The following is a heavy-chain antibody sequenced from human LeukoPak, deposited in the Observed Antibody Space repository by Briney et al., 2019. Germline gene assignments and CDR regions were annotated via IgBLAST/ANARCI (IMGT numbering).Heavy chain of an antibody. V-gene: IGHV3-21*01. Sequence: GGSLRLSCAASGFTFSSYSMNWVRQAPGKGLEWVSSISSSSSYIYYADSVKGRFTISRDNAKNSLYLRMNSLRAEDTAVYYCARDLRQRRTLTGTTRMGYYYYYYGMDVWGQGTTVTVSS. J-gene: IGHJ6*02. CDR3: ARDLRQRRTLTGTTRMGYYYYYYGMDV. D-gene: IGHD1-7*01. CDR1: GFTFSSYS. CDR2: ISSSSSYI.